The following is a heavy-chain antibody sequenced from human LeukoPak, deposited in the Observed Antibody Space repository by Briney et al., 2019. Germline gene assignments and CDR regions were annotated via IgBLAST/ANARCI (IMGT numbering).Heavy chain of an antibody. CDR1: GGTFSSYA. CDR3: ARDPIAVAGGGYFDY. J-gene: IGHJ4*02. D-gene: IGHD6-19*01. Sequence: SVKVSCKASGGTFSSYAISWVRQAPGQGLEWMGRIIPILGIANYAQKFQGRVTITADKSTSTAYMELSSLRSEDTAVYYCARDPIAVAGGGYFDYWGQGTLVTVSS. CDR2: IIPILGIA. V-gene: IGHV1-69*04.